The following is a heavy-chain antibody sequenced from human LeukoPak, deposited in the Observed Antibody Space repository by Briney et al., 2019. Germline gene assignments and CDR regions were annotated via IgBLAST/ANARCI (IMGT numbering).Heavy chain of an antibody. V-gene: IGHV3-73*01. Sequence: AGGSLRLSCAASGFTFSGAAIHWVRQASGKGLEWVGCIRIKPNNYATAYAASVQGRFTISRDDSKNTAYLQMSSLRTEDTALYYCTTFPGAVAPEGNYWGQGTLVSVSS. D-gene: IGHD2-15*01. J-gene: IGHJ4*02. CDR2: IRIKPNNYAT. CDR3: TTFPGAVAPEGNY. CDR1: GFTFSGAA.